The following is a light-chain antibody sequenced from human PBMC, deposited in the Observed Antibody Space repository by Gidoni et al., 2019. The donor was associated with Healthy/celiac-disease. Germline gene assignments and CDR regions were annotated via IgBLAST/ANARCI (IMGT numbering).Light chain of an antibody. CDR3: QSADSSGIVVV. CDR2: KDS. Sequence: SYELTQPPSVSVSPGQTARITCSGDALPKQYAYWYQQKPGQAPVLVIYKDSERPSGIPERFSGSSSGTTVTLTISGVQAEDEADYYCQSADSSGIVVVFGGGTKLTVL. V-gene: IGLV3-25*03. CDR1: ALPKQY. J-gene: IGLJ2*01.